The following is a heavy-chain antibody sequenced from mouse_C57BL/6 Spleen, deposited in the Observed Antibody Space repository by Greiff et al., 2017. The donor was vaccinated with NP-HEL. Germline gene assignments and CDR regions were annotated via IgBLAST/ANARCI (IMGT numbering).Heavy chain of an antibody. Sequence: QVQLKQSGAELMKPGASVKLSCKATGYTFTGYWIEWVKQRPGHGLEWIGEILPGSGSTNYNEKFKGKATFTADTSSNTAYMQLSSLTTEDSAIYYCARPWAYYYGSYWYFDVWGTGTTVTVSS. CDR2: ILPGSGST. D-gene: IGHD1-1*01. V-gene: IGHV1-9*01. J-gene: IGHJ1*03. CDR1: GYTFTGYW. CDR3: ARPWAYYYGSYWYFDV.